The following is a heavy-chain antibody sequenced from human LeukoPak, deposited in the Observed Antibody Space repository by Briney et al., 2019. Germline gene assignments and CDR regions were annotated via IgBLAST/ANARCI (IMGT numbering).Heavy chain of an antibody. CDR1: GYTFTDYY. Sequence: GASVKLSCKASGYTFTDYYMHWVRQAPGQGLEWIGWINPNSGGTNYAQKFQGRVTMTRGTAINSAYMELSRLRSDDTAVYYCAGLRRSVVPAAMIGDQPGAYSYHSGRDVWGQGTRVSVSS. CDR3: AGLRRSVVPAAMIGDQPGAYSYHSGRDV. V-gene: IGHV1-2*02. D-gene: IGHD2-2*01. J-gene: IGHJ6*01. CDR2: INPNSGGT.